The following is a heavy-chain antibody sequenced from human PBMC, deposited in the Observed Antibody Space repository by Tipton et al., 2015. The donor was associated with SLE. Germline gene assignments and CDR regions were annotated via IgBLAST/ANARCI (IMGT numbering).Heavy chain of an antibody. D-gene: IGHD2-21*01. V-gene: IGHV4-34*01. Sequence: TLSLTCAVYGGSFSGYYWSWIRQPPGKGLEWIGYIYHSGSTYYNPSLKSRVTISVDRSKNQFSLKLSSVTAADTAVYYCASSGWGSLYFDYWGQGTLVTVSS. CDR1: GGSFSGYY. J-gene: IGHJ4*02. CDR3: ASSGWGSLYFDY. CDR2: IYHSGST.